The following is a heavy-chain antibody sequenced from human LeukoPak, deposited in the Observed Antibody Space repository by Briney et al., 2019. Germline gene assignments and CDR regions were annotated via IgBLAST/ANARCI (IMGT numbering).Heavy chain of an antibody. D-gene: IGHD6-19*01. CDR3: ARFSTGGWFVY. CDR1: GGSFSGYY. CDR2: INHSGST. Sequence: SETLSLTCAVYGGSFSGYYWSWIRQPPGKGLEWIGEINHSGSTNYNPSLKSRVTISVDTSKNQFSLKLSSVTAADTAVYYCARFSTGGWFVYWGQGTLVTVSS. V-gene: IGHV4-34*01. J-gene: IGHJ4*02.